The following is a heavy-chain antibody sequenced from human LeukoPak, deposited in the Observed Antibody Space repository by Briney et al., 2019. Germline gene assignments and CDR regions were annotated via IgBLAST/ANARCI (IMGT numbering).Heavy chain of an antibody. Sequence: PGGSLRLSCAASGFTFSTYWMHWVRQAPGKGLVWVSRIKSDGSTNYADSVKGRCTISRDNAKNTVSLQMNSLRAEDTGVYYCARAPSEIGGYYPEYFRHWGQGTLVTVYS. D-gene: IGHD3-22*01. J-gene: IGHJ1*01. CDR2: IKSDGST. CDR1: GFTFSTYW. V-gene: IGHV3-74*01. CDR3: ARAPSEIGGYYPEYFRH.